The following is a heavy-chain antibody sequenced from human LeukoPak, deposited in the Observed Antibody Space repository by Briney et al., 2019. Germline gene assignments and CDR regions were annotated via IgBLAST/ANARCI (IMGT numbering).Heavy chain of an antibody. CDR2: INPIGGST. D-gene: IGHD2-8*01. Sequence: GASVKVSFKASGYTFTSYYMHWVRQAPGQGLEWMGVINPIGGSTNYAQKFQGRVTLTRDTSTSTLYMELSGLRSEDTAVYYCARAGVLYLQYCFDPWGQGSLVTVSS. CDR1: GYTFTSYY. J-gene: IGHJ5*02. V-gene: IGHV1-46*01. CDR3: ARAGVLYLQYCFDP.